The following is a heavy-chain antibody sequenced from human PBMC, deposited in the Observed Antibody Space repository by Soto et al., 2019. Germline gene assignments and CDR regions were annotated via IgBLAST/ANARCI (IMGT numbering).Heavy chain of an antibody. J-gene: IGHJ4*02. Sequence: ASVKVSCKASGYTFTAYGFNWVRHAPGQGLEWMGWISVYTGNTNYAQNLQGRVTMTTDTSTRTAYMELRGLRSDDTAVYYCARGRAYCGGDCYLLDYWGQGTPVTVSS. V-gene: IGHV1-18*01. CDR2: ISVYTGNT. CDR1: GYTFTAYG. D-gene: IGHD2-21*02. CDR3: ARGRAYCGGDCYLLDY.